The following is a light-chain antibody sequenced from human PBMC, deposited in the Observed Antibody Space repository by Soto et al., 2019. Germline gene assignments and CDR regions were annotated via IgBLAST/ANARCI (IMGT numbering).Light chain of an antibody. V-gene: IGLV2-23*01. CDR1: SSDVGSYNL. J-gene: IGLJ1*01. CDR3: CSCAGSSTYV. Sequence: QSALTQPASVSGSPGQSITISSTGTSSDVGSYNLVSLYQHHPGKAPKFMIYEGSKRPSGVSNRFSGSKSGNTASLTISGLQAEDEADYYCCSCAGSSTYVFGTGTKVTVL. CDR2: EGS.